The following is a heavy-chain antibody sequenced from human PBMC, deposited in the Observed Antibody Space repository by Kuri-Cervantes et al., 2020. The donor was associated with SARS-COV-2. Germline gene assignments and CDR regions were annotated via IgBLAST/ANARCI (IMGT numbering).Heavy chain of an antibody. CDR3: ARRSAGYSSGWYRGWGMDV. Sequence: ESLKISCTVSGGFSSSNFWSWIRQPAGKGLEWIGRIYSSGSANYNPSLKSRVTMSVDMSKNQFSLKLTSVTAADTAVYYCARRSAGYSSGWYRGWGMDVWGQGTTVTVSS. J-gene: IGHJ6*02. V-gene: IGHV4-4*07. CDR2: IYSSGSA. D-gene: IGHD6-19*01. CDR1: GGFSSSNF.